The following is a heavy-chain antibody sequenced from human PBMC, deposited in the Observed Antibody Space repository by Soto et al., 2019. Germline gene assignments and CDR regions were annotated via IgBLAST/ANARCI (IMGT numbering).Heavy chain of an antibody. V-gene: IGHV5-51*01. CDR3: ARYAGPVTTIADDAWAI. CDR2: IYPGDSDT. J-gene: IGHJ3*02. CDR1: GYSFTSYW. Sequence: PGESLKISCKGSGYSFTSYWIGWVRQMPGKGLEWMGIIYPGDSDTRYSPSFQGQVTISADKSISTAYLQWSSLKASDTAMYYCARYAGPVTTIADDAWAIWGQGTTVTVSS. D-gene: IGHD4-17*01.